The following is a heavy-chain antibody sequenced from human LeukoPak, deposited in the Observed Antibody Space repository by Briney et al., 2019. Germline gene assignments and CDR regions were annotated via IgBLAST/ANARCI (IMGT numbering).Heavy chain of an antibody. D-gene: IGHD1-1*01. CDR1: GFSLSDYY. Sequence: GGTLRLSCAASGFSLSDYYVPWMRQPPGKGLEWVSDLSLSGTSTKYADSVKGRFTISRDNAKNLVFLERTGLRADDTAVYYCASVHLRPRWGQGTLVTVSS. CDR2: LSLSGTST. CDR3: ASVHLRPR. V-gene: IGHV3-11*01. J-gene: IGHJ4*02.